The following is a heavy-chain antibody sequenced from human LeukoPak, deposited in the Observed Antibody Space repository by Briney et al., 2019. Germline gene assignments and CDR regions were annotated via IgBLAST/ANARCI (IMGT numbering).Heavy chain of an antibody. J-gene: IGHJ3*02. CDR1: GGSISNYY. D-gene: IGHD3-10*01. Sequence: PSETLSLTCTVSGGSISNYYWSWIRQSAGKGLEWIGRIYTSGSTNYNPSLKSRVSMSVDTSKNQFSLKLSSVTAADTAVYYCARKLWFGDTGLLDAFDIWGQGTMVTVSS. CDR2: IYTSGST. V-gene: IGHV4-4*07. CDR3: ARKLWFGDTGLLDAFDI.